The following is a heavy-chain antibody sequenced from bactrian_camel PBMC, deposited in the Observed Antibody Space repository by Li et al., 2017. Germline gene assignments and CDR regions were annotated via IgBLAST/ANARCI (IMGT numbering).Heavy chain of an antibody. CDR1: GDIYSGNY. V-gene: IGHV3-2*01. J-gene: IGHJ4*01. CDR2: IYADSSNT. Sequence: HVQLVESGGGSVQTGGSLRLSCAASGDIYSGNYMAWFRQAPGKGLEWVSGIYADSSNTYYLERVKGRFTISKDKAEDTVYLQMNNLKPEDTALYSCKTTVGQIGRGFICDSYFGQGTQVTVS. D-gene: IGHD2*01.